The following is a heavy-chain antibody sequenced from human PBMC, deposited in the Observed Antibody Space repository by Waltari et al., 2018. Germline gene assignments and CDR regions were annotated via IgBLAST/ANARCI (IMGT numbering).Heavy chain of an antibody. V-gene: IGHV1-24*01. CDR2: LDPGDAEK. Sequence: QVQLVQSGAEVKKPGASVKVSCKVSGYTLSELSMHWVRQTPGKGLEWMGGLDPGDAEKVNAQRFQGRVTMTEDTSTDTAYMELNSLRSEDTAVYYCATEAFCNNTDCHTRWFDPWGQGTLVTVSS. D-gene: IGHD2-21*02. CDR3: ATEAFCNNTDCHTRWFDP. CDR1: GYTLSELS. J-gene: IGHJ5*02.